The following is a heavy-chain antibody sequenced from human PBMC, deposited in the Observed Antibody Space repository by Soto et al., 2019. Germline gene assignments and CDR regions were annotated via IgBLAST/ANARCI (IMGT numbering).Heavy chain of an antibody. CDR2: IKSKTDGGTT. CDR3: TTTEYCSGGSCPDYYYYYGMDV. Sequence: GGSLSLSCAASGFTFSNAWMNWVRQAPGKGLEWVGRIKSKTDGGTTDYAAPVKGRFTISRDDSKNTLYLQMNSLKTEDTAVYYCTTTEYCSGGSCPDYYYYYGMDVWGQGTTVTVSS. D-gene: IGHD2-15*01. V-gene: IGHV3-15*07. J-gene: IGHJ6*02. CDR1: GFTFSNAW.